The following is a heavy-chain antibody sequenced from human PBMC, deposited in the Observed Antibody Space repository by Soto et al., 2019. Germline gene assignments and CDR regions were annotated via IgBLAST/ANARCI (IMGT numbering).Heavy chain of an antibody. CDR3: ARKYSSSSWIDY. Sequence: VQLVESGGGLVQPGGSLRLSCAASGFTFSSYGMHWVRQAPGKGLEWVAVIWYDGSNKYYADSVKGRFTISRDNSKNTLYLQMNSQRAEDTAVYYCARKYSSSSWIDYWGQGTLVTVSS. CDR2: IWYDGSNK. J-gene: IGHJ4*02. V-gene: IGHV3-33*08. CDR1: GFTFSSYG. D-gene: IGHD6-6*01.